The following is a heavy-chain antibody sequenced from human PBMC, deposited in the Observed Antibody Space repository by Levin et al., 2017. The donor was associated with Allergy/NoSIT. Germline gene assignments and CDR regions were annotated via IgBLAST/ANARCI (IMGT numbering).Heavy chain of an antibody. Sequence: GESLKISCAASGFTFSTYTMSWVRQAPGKGLEWVSGISGSGGSTYFADSVKGRFTISRDNSKNTLYLQMNSLRAEDTAVYYCAKSIVLHPRCPDYWGQGTLVTVSS. V-gene: IGHV3-23*01. CDR1: GFTFSTYT. CDR3: AKSIVLHPRCPDY. D-gene: IGHD2-2*02. J-gene: IGHJ4*02. CDR2: ISGSGGST.